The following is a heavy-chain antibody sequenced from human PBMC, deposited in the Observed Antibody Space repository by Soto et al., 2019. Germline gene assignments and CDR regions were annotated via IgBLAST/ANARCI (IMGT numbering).Heavy chain of an antibody. J-gene: IGHJ4*02. V-gene: IGHV3-21*01. CDR1: GFTFNSYS. CDR3: ARDSCGGSCHFGY. CDR2: ISSSSSYI. Sequence: GGSLTLSCAAPGFTFNSYSMNWVRQAPGKGLEWVSSISSSSSYIYYADSVKGRFTIARDNAKNSLYLQMNSLRAEDTAVYYCARDSCGGSCHFGYWGEGTLVTVCS. D-gene: IGHD2-15*01.